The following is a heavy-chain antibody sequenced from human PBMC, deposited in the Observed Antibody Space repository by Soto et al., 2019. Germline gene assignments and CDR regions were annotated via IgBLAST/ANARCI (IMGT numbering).Heavy chain of an antibody. CDR3: ARVGAAAAGGYYYYGMDV. CDR1: GYTFTSYA. Sequence: ASVKVSCKASGYTFTSYAMHWVRQAPGQRLEWMGWINAGNGNTKYSQKFQGRVTITRDTSASTAYMELSSLRSEDTAVYYCARVGAAAAGGYYYYGMDVWGQGTTVTVSS. D-gene: IGHD6-13*01. V-gene: IGHV1-3*01. CDR2: INAGNGNT. J-gene: IGHJ6*02.